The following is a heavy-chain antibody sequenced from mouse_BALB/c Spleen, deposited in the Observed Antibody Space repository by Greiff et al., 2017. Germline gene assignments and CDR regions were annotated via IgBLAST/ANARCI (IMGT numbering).Heavy chain of an antibody. CDR2: ISYDGSN. CDR3: ARGTYYGNYVWFAY. J-gene: IGHJ3*01. CDR1: GYSITSGYY. D-gene: IGHD2-10*01. V-gene: IGHV3-6*02. Sequence: EVKLVESGPGLVKPSQSLSLTCSVTGYSITSGYYWNWIRQFPGNKLEWMGYISYDGSNNYNPSLKNRISITRDTSKNQFFLKLNSVTTEDTATYYCARGTYYGNYVWFAYWGQGTLVTVSA.